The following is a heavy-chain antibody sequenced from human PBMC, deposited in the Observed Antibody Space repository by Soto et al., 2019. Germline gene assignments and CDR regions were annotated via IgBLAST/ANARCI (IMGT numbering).Heavy chain of an antibody. V-gene: IGHV3-21*01. CDR1: GFTFSSYS. D-gene: IGHD1-1*01. J-gene: IGHJ6*03. Sequence: EVQLVESGGGLVKPGGSLRLSCAASGFTFSSYSMNWVRQAPGKGLEWVSSISSSSSYIYYADSVKGRFTISRDNAKNSLYLQMNCPRAEDTAVYYCARGLDDYYYYYMDVWGNGTTVTVSS. CDR3: ARGLDDYYYYYMDV. CDR2: ISSSSSYI.